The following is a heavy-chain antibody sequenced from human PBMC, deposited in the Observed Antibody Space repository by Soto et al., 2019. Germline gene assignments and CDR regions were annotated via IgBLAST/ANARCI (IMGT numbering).Heavy chain of an antibody. D-gene: IGHD3-16*01. J-gene: IGHJ4*02. CDR3: ARVRGRWQHDGPFDY. V-gene: IGHV4-34*01. CDR2: INHSGST. Sequence: QVQLQQWGAGLVKPWETLSLTCGVYGGSLSGYYWSWIRQPPGKGLEWIGEINHSGSTNYKPSLTSRVTISVDTSKNRFSLKLTSMTAADTAIYYCARVRGRWQHDGPFDYWGQGTLVTVSS. CDR1: GGSLSGYY.